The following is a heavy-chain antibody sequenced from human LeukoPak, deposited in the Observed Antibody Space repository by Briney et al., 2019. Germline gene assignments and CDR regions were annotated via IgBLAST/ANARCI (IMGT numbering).Heavy chain of an antibody. D-gene: IGHD6-6*01. CDR3: ARTEQLVRKANYFDY. V-gene: IGHV1-3*01. Sequence: ASVKVSCKASGYTFTNYAMHWVRQAPGQRPEWMGWINAGNGNTEYSQNFQGRVTITTDESTSTAYMELSSLRSEDTAVYYCARTEQLVRKANYFDYWGQGTLVTVSS. CDR1: GYTFTNYA. J-gene: IGHJ4*02. CDR2: INAGNGNT.